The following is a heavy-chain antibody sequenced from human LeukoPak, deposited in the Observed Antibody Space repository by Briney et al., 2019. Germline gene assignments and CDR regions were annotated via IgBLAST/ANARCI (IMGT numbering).Heavy chain of an antibody. V-gene: IGHV3-74*01. CDR3: ARGTAGYHSSYFDY. D-gene: IGHD3-16*02. CDR1: GFTFGSPW. Sequence: GGSLRLSCAASGFTFGSPWMHWVRQAPGKGLVWVSRINSDGSATAYADSVKGRFTISRDNAENTLYLQMNSLRAEDTTVYYCARGTAGYHSSYFDYWGQGTLVTVSS. CDR2: INSDGSAT. J-gene: IGHJ4*02.